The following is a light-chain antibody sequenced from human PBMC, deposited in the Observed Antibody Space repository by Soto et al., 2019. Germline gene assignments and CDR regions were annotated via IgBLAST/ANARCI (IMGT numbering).Light chain of an antibody. CDR3: AAWDDSLNGWV. CDR2: SNN. V-gene: IGLV1-44*01. J-gene: IGLJ3*02. Sequence: QSVLTQPPSASGTPGQRVTISCSGSSSNIGSTTANWYQHLPGTAPKLLIYSNNQRPPGVPDRFSGSKSGTSASLAIRGLQSEDEADYYCAAWDDSLNGWVFGGGTKLTVL. CDR1: SSNIGSTT.